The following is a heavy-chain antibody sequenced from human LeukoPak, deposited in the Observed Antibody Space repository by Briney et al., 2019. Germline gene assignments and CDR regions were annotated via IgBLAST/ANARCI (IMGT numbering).Heavy chain of an antibody. D-gene: IGHD6-6*01. CDR3: ARSTYTSTSSAY. Sequence: GGSLRLSCAASGFTFSNYWIHWVRQAPGKGLVWVSRIYSDGSRTSYADSVKGRFTTSRDNAKNTVYLQMNSLRAEDTAVYYCARSTYTSTSSAYWGQGTLVTVSS. V-gene: IGHV3-74*01. CDR2: IYSDGSRT. CDR1: GFTFSNYW. J-gene: IGHJ4*02.